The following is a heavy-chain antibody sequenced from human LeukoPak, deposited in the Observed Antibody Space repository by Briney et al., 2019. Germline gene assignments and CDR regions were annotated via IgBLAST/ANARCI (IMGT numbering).Heavy chain of an antibody. D-gene: IGHD1-26*01. CDR2: IYTSGIT. V-gene: IGHV3-66*01. Sequence: GGSLRLSCAVSGLTVSGNFMSWVRLAPGKGPEWVSVIYTSGITYYADSVRGRFTISRDNSKNTLYLQMDSPTAEDTAVYYCAKEDAGGTYSFDYWGQGTLVTVSS. CDR1: GLTVSGNF. CDR3: AKEDAGGTYSFDY. J-gene: IGHJ4*02.